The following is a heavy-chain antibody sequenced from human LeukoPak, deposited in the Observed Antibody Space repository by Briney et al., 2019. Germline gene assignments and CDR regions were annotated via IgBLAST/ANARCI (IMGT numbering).Heavy chain of an antibody. CDR1: GFTFSFYS. J-gene: IGHJ4*02. Sequence: QSGGSLRLSCAASGFTFSFYSMNWVRQAPGKGLEWVSYISSSISNTHYADSVEGRFTLSRDNAKNSLYLQMNSLRDEDTAVYFCARESGWTVDYWGQGTLVTVSS. V-gene: IGHV3-48*02. CDR3: ARESGWTVDY. CDR2: ISSSISNT. D-gene: IGHD6-19*01.